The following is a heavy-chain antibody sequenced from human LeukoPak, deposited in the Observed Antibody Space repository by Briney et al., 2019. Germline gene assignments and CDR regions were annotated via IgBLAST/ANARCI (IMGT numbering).Heavy chain of an antibody. CDR1: GGSISSSSYY. CDR2: IYYSGST. Sequence: PSEILSLTCTVSGGSISSSSYYWGWIRQPPGKGLEWIGSIYYSGSTYYNPSLKSRVTISVDTSKNQFSLKLSSVTAADTAVYYCASGWCSGGSCPLDMVIGWVWGQGTTVTVSS. V-gene: IGHV4-39*01. CDR3: ASGWCSGGSCPLDMVIGWV. D-gene: IGHD2-15*01. J-gene: IGHJ6*02.